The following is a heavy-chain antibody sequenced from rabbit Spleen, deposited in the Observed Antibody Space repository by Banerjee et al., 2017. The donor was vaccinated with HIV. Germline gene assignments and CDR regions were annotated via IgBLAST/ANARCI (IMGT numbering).Heavy chain of an antibody. J-gene: IGHJ6*01. CDR1: GFDFSSYYM. D-gene: IGHD1-1*01. Sequence: EQLKESGGGLVQPGGSLKLSCEGSGFDFSSYYMSWVRQAPGKGLEWIACIHGGSGASTAYASWAKGRFTISKTSSTTVTLQMTSLTAADTATYFCARDTSSSFSSYGMDLWGPGTLVTVS. V-gene: IGHV1S45*01. CDR3: ARDTSSSFSSYGMDL. CDR2: IHGGSGAST.